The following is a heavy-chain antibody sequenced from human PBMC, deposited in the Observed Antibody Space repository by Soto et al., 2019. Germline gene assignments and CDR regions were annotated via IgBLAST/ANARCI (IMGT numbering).Heavy chain of an antibody. CDR1: GYTLTELS. Sequence: GASVKVSCKVSGYTLTELSMHWVRQAPGKGLEWMGGFDPEDGETIHAQKFQGRVTMTEDTSTDTAYMELSSLRSEDTAVYYCATEIYDNWNDRAFDYWGQGTLVTVSS. CDR2: FDPEDGET. V-gene: IGHV1-24*01. CDR3: ATEIYDNWNDRAFDY. J-gene: IGHJ4*02. D-gene: IGHD1-1*01.